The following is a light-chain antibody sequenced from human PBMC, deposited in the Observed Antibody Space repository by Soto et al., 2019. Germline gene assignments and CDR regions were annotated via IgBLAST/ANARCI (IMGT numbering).Light chain of an antibody. CDR2: DVS. CDR3: ASYTGTDTPWV. CDR1: ASDIGYYNF. V-gene: IGLV2-14*03. J-gene: IGLJ3*02. Sequence: QSALTQPASVSGSLGQPITISCTGAASDIGYYNFVSWYQQHPATAPKLIIYDVSHRPSGISFRFSGSKSGNTASLTISGLRAEDEAAYYCASYTGTDTPWVFGGGTKLTVL.